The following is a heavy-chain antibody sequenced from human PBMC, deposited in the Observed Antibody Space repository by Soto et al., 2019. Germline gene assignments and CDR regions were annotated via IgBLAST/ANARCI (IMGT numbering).Heavy chain of an antibody. CDR3: ARNRLSSGSYYYYGMDV. J-gene: IGHJ6*02. CDR2: IGTAGDT. Sequence: GSLRLSCAASGFTFSSYDMHWVRQATGKGLEWVSAIGTAGDTYYPGSVKGRFTISRENAKNSLYLQMNSLRAGDTAVYYCARNRLSSGSYYYYGMDVWGQGTTVTVSS. V-gene: IGHV3-13*01. CDR1: GFTFSSYD. D-gene: IGHD3-22*01.